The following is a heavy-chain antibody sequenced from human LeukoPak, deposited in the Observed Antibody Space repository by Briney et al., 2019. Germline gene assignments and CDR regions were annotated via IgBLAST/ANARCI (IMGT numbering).Heavy chain of an antibody. CDR3: AKDGMGARPFDY. J-gene: IGHJ4*02. V-gene: IGHV3-23*01. CDR1: GFTFNSSP. D-gene: IGHD1-26*01. CDR2: ISASTSGT. Sequence: GGSLRLSCAASGFTFNSSPMTWVRQAPGKGLEWVSGISASTSGTYYADSVKGRFTISRDNSKNTLYLQMNSLRAEDTAVYYCAKDGMGARPFDYWGQGTLVTVSS.